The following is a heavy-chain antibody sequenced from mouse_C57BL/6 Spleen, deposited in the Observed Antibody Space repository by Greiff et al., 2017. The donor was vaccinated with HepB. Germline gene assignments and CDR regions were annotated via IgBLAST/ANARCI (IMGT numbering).Heavy chain of an antibody. J-gene: IGHJ1*03. Sequence: QVQLQQSGAELVRPGTSVKVYCKASGYAFTNYLIEWVKQRPGQGLEWIGVINPGSGGTNYNEKFKGKATLTADKSSCTAYMQLSSLTSEDPAVYFCARSGGLDWYFDVWGTGTTVTVSS. CDR2: INPGSGGT. D-gene: IGHD1-1*02. CDR1: GYAFTNYL. CDR3: ARSGGLDWYFDV. V-gene: IGHV1-54*01.